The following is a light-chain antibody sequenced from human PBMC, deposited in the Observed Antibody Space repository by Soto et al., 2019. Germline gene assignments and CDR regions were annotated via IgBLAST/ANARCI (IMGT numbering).Light chain of an antibody. J-gene: IGKJ4*01. CDR2: GAS. CDR1: QSINSTS. CDR3: LQTFNTHIT. V-gene: IGKV3D-7*01. Sequence: ERVTLSCRASQSINSTSLIWFHLKRGLAPRLLICGASSRATSIPARFSGSGSGADFTLTLSSLQPEDFATYYCLQTFNTHITFGGGTTVEVK.